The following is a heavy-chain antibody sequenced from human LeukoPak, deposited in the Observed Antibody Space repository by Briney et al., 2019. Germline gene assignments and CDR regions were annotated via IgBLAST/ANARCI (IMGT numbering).Heavy chain of an antibody. CDR1: GFTFSSYS. D-gene: IGHD1-14*01. V-gene: IGHV3-21*01. J-gene: IGHJ5*02. CDR3: VRGRTSFDP. Sequence: PGGSLRLSCEVSGFTFSSYSMNWVRQAPGKGLEWVSSISGGSGYIYYADSVKGRFTISRDNAKNSLYLQMNSLRAEDTAVYYCVRGRTSFDPWGQGTLVTVSS. CDR2: ISGGSGYI.